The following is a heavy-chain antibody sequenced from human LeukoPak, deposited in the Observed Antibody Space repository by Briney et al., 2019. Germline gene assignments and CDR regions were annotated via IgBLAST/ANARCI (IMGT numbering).Heavy chain of an antibody. V-gene: IGHV4-61*02. Sequence: SETLSLTCTVSGGSISSGGYSWTWIRQPAGKGLEWIGRIYASGRTNYNPSLKSRVTISVDKSQNQFSLNLSSVTAADTAVYYCAREGNRGFVVVTATTRAYFDYWGQGTPVTVSS. J-gene: IGHJ4*02. CDR1: GGSISSGGYS. D-gene: IGHD2-21*02. CDR2: IYASGRT. CDR3: AREGNRGFVVVTATTRAYFDY.